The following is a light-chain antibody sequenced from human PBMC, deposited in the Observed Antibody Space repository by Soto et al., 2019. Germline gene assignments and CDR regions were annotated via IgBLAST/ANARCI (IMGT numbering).Light chain of an antibody. CDR2: GS. CDR3: QQYNWCPWT. Sequence: DIVMTQSPATLSVSPGERPTLSCRASQSISSDLAWYQQKPGQAPRLLIYGSTRATGIPARFSGSGSGTEFTLTISSLQSEDSALYYCQQYNWCPWTFGRGTRVEIK. V-gene: IGKV3-15*01. J-gene: IGKJ1*01. CDR1: QSISSD.